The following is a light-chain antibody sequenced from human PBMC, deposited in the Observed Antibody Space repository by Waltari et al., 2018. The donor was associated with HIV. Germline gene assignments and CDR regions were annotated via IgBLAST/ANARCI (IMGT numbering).Light chain of an antibody. J-gene: IGLJ3*02. CDR2: SNN. CDR3: AAWEDSLNGWV. CDR1: SPNIGSNT. V-gene: IGLV1-44*01. Sequence: QSVLTQPPSASGTPGQRVTISCSGSSPNIGSNTVNWYQQLPGTAPKHLIYSNNQRPSGVPDRFSGSKSGTSASLAISGLQSEDEADYYCAAWEDSLNGWVFGGGTKLTVL.